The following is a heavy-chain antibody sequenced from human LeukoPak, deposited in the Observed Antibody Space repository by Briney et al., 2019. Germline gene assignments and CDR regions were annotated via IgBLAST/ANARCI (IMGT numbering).Heavy chain of an antibody. CDR2: IWYDGSNK. Sequence: GRSLRLSCAASGFTFSSYGMHWVRQAPGKGLEWVAVIWYDGSNKYYVDSVKGRFTISRDNSKNTLYLQMNSLRAEDTAVYYCARDHRWENDYWGQGTLVTVSS. D-gene: IGHD1-26*01. J-gene: IGHJ4*02. V-gene: IGHV3-33*01. CDR3: ARDHRWENDY. CDR1: GFTFSSYG.